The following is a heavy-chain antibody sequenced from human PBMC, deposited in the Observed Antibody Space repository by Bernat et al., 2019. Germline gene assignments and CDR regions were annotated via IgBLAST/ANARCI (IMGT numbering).Heavy chain of an antibody. Sequence: QVQLQESGPGLVKPSETLSLACTVSGGSISSYYWSWIRQPPGKGLECIGYIYNTGRTNYNPSLKGRVTISGDTSKNQFSLTLTSVTAADTAVYYCASRYGNYDWFDPWGQGTLVTVSS. V-gene: IGHV4-59*08. CDR3: ASRYGNYDWFDP. D-gene: IGHD4-11*01. CDR1: GGSISSYY. CDR2: IYNTGRT. J-gene: IGHJ5*02.